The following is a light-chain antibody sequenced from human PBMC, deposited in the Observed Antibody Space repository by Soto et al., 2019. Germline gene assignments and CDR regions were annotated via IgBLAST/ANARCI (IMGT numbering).Light chain of an antibody. Sequence: QLVLTQSPSASASLGASVKLTCTLSSGHSSYAIAWHQQQPEKGPRYLMKLNSDGSHSKGDGIPDRFSGSSSGAECYLTISSLQSEDEADYYCQTWGTGILVFGGGTKVTVL. CDR2: LNSDGSH. J-gene: IGLJ2*01. CDR3: QTWGTGILV. CDR1: SGHSSYA. V-gene: IGLV4-69*01.